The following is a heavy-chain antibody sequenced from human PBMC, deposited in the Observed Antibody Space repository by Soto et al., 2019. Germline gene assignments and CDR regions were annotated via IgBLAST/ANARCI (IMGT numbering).Heavy chain of an antibody. CDR2: ISSSGGST. V-gene: IGHV3-64*01. D-gene: IGHD6-19*01. Sequence: EVQLVESGGGLVQPGGSLRLSCAASGFTFRTYAMHWVRQAPGKGLEYVSAISSSGGSTYYGNSVKGRFTISRDNSKNTLYLQMGSLRADDMAVYYCARDRGYSSGHPADVWGQGTTVTVSS. CDR1: GFTFRTYA. J-gene: IGHJ6*02. CDR3: ARDRGYSSGHPADV.